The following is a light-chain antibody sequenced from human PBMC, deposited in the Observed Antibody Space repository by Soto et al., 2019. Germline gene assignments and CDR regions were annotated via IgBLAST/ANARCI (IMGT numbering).Light chain of an antibody. V-gene: IGKV3-15*01. CDR2: GAS. CDR1: QSVSTN. J-gene: IGKJ4*01. CDR3: QQYSNWPPAT. Sequence: EIVMTQSPATLSVSPGERATLSCRASQSVSTNLAWYQQKPGQAPRLLIYGASTRATGIPARFSGSGSGTEFTLTISSLQSEDFANYYCQQYSNWPPATFGGGTKVEIK.